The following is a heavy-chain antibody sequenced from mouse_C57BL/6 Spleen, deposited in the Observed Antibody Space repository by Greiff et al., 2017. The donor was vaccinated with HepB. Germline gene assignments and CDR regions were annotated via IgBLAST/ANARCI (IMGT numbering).Heavy chain of an antibody. V-gene: IGHV5-4*01. CDR2: ISDGGSYT. J-gene: IGHJ3*01. D-gene: IGHD1-1*02. CDR1: GFTFSSYA. CDR3: ARENYGVFAY. Sequence: EVMLVESGGGLVKPGGSLKLSCAASGFTFSSYAMSWVRQTPEKRLEWVATISDGGSYTYYPDNVKGRFTISRDNAKNNLYLQMSHLKSEDTAMYYCARENYGVFAYWGQGTLVTVSA.